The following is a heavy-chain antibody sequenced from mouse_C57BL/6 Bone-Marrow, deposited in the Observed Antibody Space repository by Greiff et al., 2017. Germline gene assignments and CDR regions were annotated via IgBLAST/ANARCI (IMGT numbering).Heavy chain of an antibody. J-gene: IGHJ1*03. Sequence: EVQVVESGGDLVKPGGSLKLSCAASGFTFSSYGMSWVRQTPDKRLEWVATISSGGSYTYYPDSVKGRFTISRDNAKNTLYLQMSSLKSEDTAMYYCARGYGSSYWYFDVWGTGTTVTVSS. D-gene: IGHD1-1*01. CDR1: GFTFSSYG. V-gene: IGHV5-6*01. CDR3: ARGYGSSYWYFDV. CDR2: ISSGGSYT.